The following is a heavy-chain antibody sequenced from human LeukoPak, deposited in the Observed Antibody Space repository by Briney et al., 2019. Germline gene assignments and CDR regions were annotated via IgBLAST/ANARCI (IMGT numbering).Heavy chain of an antibody. CDR3: ARESLSGGSCFDY. Sequence: SETLSLTCAVYGGSFSGYYWSWIRQPPGKGLVWIGSIYYSGSTYYNPSLKSRVTISVDTSKNQFSLKLSSVTAADTAVYYCARESLSGGSCFDYWGQGTLVTVSS. CDR1: GGSFSGYY. D-gene: IGHD2-15*01. V-gene: IGHV4-34*01. J-gene: IGHJ4*02. CDR2: IYYSGST.